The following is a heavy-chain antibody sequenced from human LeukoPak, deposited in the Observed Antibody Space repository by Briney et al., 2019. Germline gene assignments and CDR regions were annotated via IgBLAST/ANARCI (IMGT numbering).Heavy chain of an antibody. Sequence: PGGSLRLSCAASGFTFSSYSMNWVRQAPGKGLEWVAFIRYDGSNKYYADSVKGRFTISRDNAKNSLYLQMNSLRAEDTAVYYCARDVEQQLDSPAFDYWGQGTLVTVSS. V-gene: IGHV3-30*02. J-gene: IGHJ4*02. CDR3: ARDVEQQLDSPAFDY. D-gene: IGHD6-13*01. CDR2: IRYDGSNK. CDR1: GFTFSSYS.